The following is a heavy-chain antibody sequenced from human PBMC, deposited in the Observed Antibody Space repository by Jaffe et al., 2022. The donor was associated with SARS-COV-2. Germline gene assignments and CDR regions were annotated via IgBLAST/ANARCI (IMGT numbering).Heavy chain of an antibody. V-gene: IGHV4-39*01. J-gene: IGHJ5*02. CDR2: IYYSGST. CDR1: GGSISSSSYY. D-gene: IGHD4-17*01. CDR3: ARRDYGEGWFDP. Sequence: QLQLQESGPGLVKPSETLSLTCTVSGGSISSSSYYWGWIRQPPGKGLEWIGSIYYSGSTYYNPSLKSRVTISVDTSKNQFSLKLSSVTAADTAVYYCARRDYGEGWFDPWGQGTLVTVSS.